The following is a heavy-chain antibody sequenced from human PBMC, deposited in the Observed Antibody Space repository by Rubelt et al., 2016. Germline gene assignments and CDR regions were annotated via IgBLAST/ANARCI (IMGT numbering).Heavy chain of an antibody. CDR1: GFTFSDYY. J-gene: IGHJ4*02. V-gene: IGHV3-11*06. CDR2: ISSDSIFK. Sequence: VQLVESGGGLVQPGGSLRLSCVVSGFTFSDYYMDWVRQAPGKGLEWVSTISSDSIFKYYADSVKGRFPISGDNAKNSLYLEMNSLRAGDTAVDDCVSPETSSSWYGVMVKWGQGTLVTVSS. D-gene: IGHD6-13*01. CDR3: VSPETSSSWYGVMVK.